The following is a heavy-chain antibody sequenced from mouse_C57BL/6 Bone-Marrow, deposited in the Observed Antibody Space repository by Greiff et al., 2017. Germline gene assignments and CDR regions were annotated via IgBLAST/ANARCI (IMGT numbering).Heavy chain of an antibody. J-gene: IGHJ3*01. V-gene: IGHV14-4*01. D-gene: IGHD2-10*02. CDR3: TTYGNFEFAY. CDR2: IDPENGDT. Sequence: VHVKQSGAELVRPGASVKLSCTASGFNIKDDYMHWVKQRPEQGLEWIGWIDPENGDTEYASKFQGKATITADTSSNTAYLQLSSLTSEDTAVYYCTTYGNFEFAYWGQGTLVTVSA. CDR1: GFNIKDDY.